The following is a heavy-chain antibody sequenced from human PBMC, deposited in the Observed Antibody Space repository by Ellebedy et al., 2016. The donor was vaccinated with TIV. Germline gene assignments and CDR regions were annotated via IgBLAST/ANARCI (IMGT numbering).Heavy chain of an antibody. V-gene: IGHV3-30*03. J-gene: IGHJ3*02. Sequence: GESLKISCVASGFTFSSYGMHWVRQAPGKGLEWVAVISSDGSNEFYAESMKGRFTISRDNSKSTLYLQMNSLRAEDTAVYYCARGTGDKYDILTGTGGAFDIWGQGTMVTVSS. CDR2: ISSDGSNE. D-gene: IGHD3-9*01. CDR3: ARGTGDKYDILTGTGGAFDI. CDR1: GFTFSSYG.